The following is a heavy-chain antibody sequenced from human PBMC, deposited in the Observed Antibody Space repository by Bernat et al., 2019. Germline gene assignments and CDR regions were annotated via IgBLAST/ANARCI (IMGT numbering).Heavy chain of an antibody. CDR1: GFTYSSYS. CDR3: ARHPWSSGSLPYFDY. J-gene: IGHJ4*02. V-gene: IGHV3-21*01. Sequence: EVQLVESGGGLVKPGGSLRLSCPASGFTYSSYSMNWVRQASGKGLEWVPSICSSISYVYQAESMKGRFTISRDNTKNSLYLHMSSLSAEDTAVYYCARHPWSSGSLPYFDYWGQGTLVTVSA. CDR2: ICSSISYV. D-gene: IGHD3-22*01.